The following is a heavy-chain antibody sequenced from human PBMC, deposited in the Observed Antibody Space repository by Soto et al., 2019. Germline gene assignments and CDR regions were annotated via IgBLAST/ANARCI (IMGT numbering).Heavy chain of an antibody. D-gene: IGHD3-22*01. CDR3: ARGSYYYDSSGYYHY. J-gene: IGHJ4*02. CDR2: IQSDGNTK. V-gene: IGHV3-33*01. CDR1: GFNFSPSS. Sequence: GGSLRLSCAAAGFNFSPSSMHWVRQAPGKGLECVAVIQSDGNTKYYADSVKGRFTISRDNAKNSLYLQMNSLRAADTAVYYCARGSYYYDSSGYYHYWGQGPLVTVSS.